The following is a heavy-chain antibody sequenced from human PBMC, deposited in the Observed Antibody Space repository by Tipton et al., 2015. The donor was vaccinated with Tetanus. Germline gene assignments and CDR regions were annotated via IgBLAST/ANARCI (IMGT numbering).Heavy chain of an antibody. J-gene: IGHJ6*02. CDR1: GGSFSGYY. CDR3: ARLGYCSSTSCYGGYYYYGMDV. CDR2: INHSGST. Sequence: TLSLTCAVYGGSFSGYYWSWIRQPPGKGLEWIGEINHSGSTNYNPSLKSRITISVDTPKNQFSLKLSSVTAADTAVYYCARLGYCSSTSCYGGYYYYGMDVWGQGTTVTVSS. V-gene: IGHV4-34*01. D-gene: IGHD2-2*01.